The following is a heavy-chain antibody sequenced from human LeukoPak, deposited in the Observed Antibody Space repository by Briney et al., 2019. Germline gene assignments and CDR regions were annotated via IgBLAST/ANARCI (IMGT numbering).Heavy chain of an antibody. J-gene: IGHJ4*02. CDR2: IYYSGST. CDR1: GGSISSYY. D-gene: IGHD2-15*01. CDR3: ARGDCSGGSCYHGY. V-gene: IGHV4-59*01. Sequence: SETLSLTCTVSGGSISSYYWSWIRQPPGKGLEWIGYIYYSGSTNYNPSLKSRVTISVDTSKNQFSLKLSPVTAADTAVYYCARGDCSGGSCYHGYWGQGTLVTVSS.